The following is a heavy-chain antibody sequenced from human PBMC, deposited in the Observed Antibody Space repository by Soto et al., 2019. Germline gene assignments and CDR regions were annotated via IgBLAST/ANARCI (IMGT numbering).Heavy chain of an antibody. J-gene: IGHJ6*02. CDR2: TYYRSKWYN. CDR1: GDSVSSSSAA. Sequence: PSQTLSLTCAISGDSVSSSSAAWNWIRQSPSRGLEWLGRTYYRSKWYNDYAVSVKSRITINPDTSKNQFSLQLNSVTPEDTAVYYCASGIAAAGTPYYYGMDVWGQGTTVTVSS. V-gene: IGHV6-1*01. CDR3: ASGIAAAGTPYYYGMDV. D-gene: IGHD6-13*01.